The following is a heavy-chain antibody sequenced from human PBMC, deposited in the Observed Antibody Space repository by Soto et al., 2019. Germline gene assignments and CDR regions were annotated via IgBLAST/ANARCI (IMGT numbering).Heavy chain of an antibody. CDR2: ISYDGSNK. CDR1: GFTFSSYA. V-gene: IGHV3-30-3*01. Sequence: PGGSLRLSCAASGFTFSSYAMHWVRQAPGKRLEWVAVISYDGSNKYYADSVKGRFTISRDNSKNTLYLQMNSLRAEDTAVYYCARDGHPYYYDSSGYYLDYWGQGXLVTVYS. CDR3: ARDGHPYYYDSSGYYLDY. J-gene: IGHJ4*02. D-gene: IGHD3-22*01.